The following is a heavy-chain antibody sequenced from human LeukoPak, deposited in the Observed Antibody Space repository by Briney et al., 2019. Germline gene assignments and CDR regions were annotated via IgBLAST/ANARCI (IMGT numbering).Heavy chain of an antibody. J-gene: IGHJ6*03. V-gene: IGHV3-53*01. CDR3: ARDRSDGNYYMVV. CDR2: IYGGGST. Sequence: GGSLRLSCAASGFTVSNNYMSWVRQAPGKGLEWVSVIYGGGSTSYADSVKDRFTISRDNSKNTLYLQMNSLRVDDTGVYYCARDRSDGNYYMVVWGKGTTVIVSS. D-gene: IGHD5-24*01. CDR1: GFTVSNNY.